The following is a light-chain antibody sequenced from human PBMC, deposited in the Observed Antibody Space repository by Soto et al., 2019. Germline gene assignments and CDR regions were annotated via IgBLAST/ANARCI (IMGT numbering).Light chain of an antibody. J-gene: IGKJ5*01. CDR3: QQYKNWPPPIT. V-gene: IGKV3-15*01. Sequence: EIVVTQSPATLSVSPGERATLSCRASQSVSSNLAWYQQKPGQPPRLLIYDPSTRATDIPARFSGSESGTEFTLTISSLQSEDFAVYYCQQYKNWPPPITFGQGTRLEIK. CDR2: DPS. CDR1: QSVSSN.